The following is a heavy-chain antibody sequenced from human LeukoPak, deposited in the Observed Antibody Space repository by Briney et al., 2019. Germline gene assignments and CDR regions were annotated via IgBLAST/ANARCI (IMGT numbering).Heavy chain of an antibody. Sequence: GGALRLSCAASGCTVSNNQMTWVRQAPGKGLEWVSVRYGGGSTYYAESVKGRFTISRDNSKNTLYLQLSSLRAEDTAVYYCARGGGAVSLDHWGQGNLVPVSS. J-gene: IGHJ4*02. CDR1: GCTVSNNQ. V-gene: IGHV3-53*01. D-gene: IGHD5/OR15-5a*01. CDR3: ARGGGAVSLDH. CDR2: RYGGGST.